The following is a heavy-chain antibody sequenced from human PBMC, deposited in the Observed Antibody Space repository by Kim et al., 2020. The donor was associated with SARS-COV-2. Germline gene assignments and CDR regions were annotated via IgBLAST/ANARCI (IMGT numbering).Heavy chain of an antibody. CDR3: ARDQDDYGDYEINGFFQH. J-gene: IGHJ1*01. V-gene: IGHV3-30-3*01. CDR1: GFTFSSYA. D-gene: IGHD4-17*01. Sequence: GGSLRLSCAASGFTFSSYAMHWVRQAPGKGLEWVAVISYDGSNKYYADSVKGRFTISRDNSKNTLYLQMNSLRAEDTAVYYCARDQDDYGDYEINGFFQHWGQGTLVTVSS. CDR2: ISYDGSNK.